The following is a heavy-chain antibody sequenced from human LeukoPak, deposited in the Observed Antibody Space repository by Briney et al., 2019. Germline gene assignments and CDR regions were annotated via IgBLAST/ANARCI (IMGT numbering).Heavy chain of an antibody. J-gene: IGHJ6*03. V-gene: IGHV4-39*07. CDR2: IYYSGST. Sequence: SETLSLTCTVSGGSISSSSYYWGWIRQPPGKGLEWIGSIYYSGSTYYNPSLKSRVTISVDTSKNQFSLKLSSVTAADTAVYYCARVWYSSSRLYYYYYMDVWGKGTTVTVSS. CDR1: GGSISSSSYY. D-gene: IGHD6-13*01. CDR3: ARVWYSSSRLYYYYYMDV.